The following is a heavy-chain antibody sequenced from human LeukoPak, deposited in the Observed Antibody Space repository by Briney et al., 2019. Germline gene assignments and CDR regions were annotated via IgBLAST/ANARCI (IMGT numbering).Heavy chain of an antibody. D-gene: IGHD2-2*01. J-gene: IGHJ6*03. CDR3: AKVRHCSSTSCPFHYYYYYYMDV. Sequence: GGSLRLSCAASGFTFSSYAMSWVRQAPGKGLEWVSAISGSGGSTYHADSVKGRFTISRDNSKNTLYLQMNSLRAEDTAVYYCAKVRHCSSTSCPFHYYYYYYMDVWGKGTTVTVSS. V-gene: IGHV3-23*01. CDR2: ISGSGGST. CDR1: GFTFSSYA.